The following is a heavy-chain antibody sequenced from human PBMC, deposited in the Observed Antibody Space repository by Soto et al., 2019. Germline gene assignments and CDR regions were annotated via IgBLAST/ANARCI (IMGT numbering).Heavy chain of an antibody. CDR2: IDSRSGTI. V-gene: IGHV3-48*02. CDR1: GFTFSSNS. D-gene: IGHD2-8*01. CDR3: AREVLTASY. J-gene: IGHJ4*02. Sequence: EIQLVESGGGLVQPGGSLRLSCAASGFTFSSNSMNWDRQAPGKGLEWISYIDSRSGTIYYADSVKGRFTISRDNAKNSLYLQMNSLRDEDTAVYYCAREVLTASYWGQGTLVTVSS.